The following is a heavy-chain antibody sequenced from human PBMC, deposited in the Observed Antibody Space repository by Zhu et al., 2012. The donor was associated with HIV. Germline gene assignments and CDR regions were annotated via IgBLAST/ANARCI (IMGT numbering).Heavy chain of an antibody. CDR3: AKTRTSGWYSYAFHV. Sequence: QVLLQESGPGLVKPSETLSLTCTVSGGSISSSSSFWGWVRQTPGKGLEWIGSAYYGGTTYYTPSLMSRLTISVDTSKDQCSLRLSSVTAADTGPYYCAKTRTSGWYSYAFHVWGQGTTVTVSS. CDR2: AYYGGTT. CDR1: GGSISSSSSF. V-gene: IGHV4-39*01. D-gene: IGHD6-19*01. J-gene: IGHJ3*01.